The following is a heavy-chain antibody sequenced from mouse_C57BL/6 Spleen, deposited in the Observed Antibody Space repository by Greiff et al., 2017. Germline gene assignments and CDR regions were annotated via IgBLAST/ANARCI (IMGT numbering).Heavy chain of an antibody. CDR1: GFTFTDYY. CDR3: ERCAGSSSVYLDY. Sequence: EVLLVESGGGLVQPGGSLSLSCAASGFTFTDYYMSWVRQPPGKALEWLGFISNKANGYTTEYSVSVKGPFTIARDKSQSILYLQMHALSAADSDTYYGERCAGSSSVYLDYWGQGTTLTVAS. V-gene: IGHV7-3*01. CDR2: ISNKANGYTT. J-gene: IGHJ2*01. D-gene: IGHD1-1*01.